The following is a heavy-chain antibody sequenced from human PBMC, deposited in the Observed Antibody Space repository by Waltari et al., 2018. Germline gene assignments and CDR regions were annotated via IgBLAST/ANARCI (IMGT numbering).Heavy chain of an antibody. CDR2: IHPSGST. J-gene: IGHJ4*02. Sequence: QVQLQQWGAGLLKPSDTLSLTCAVYGASFSDYYWSWSRQPPGKGLEWIGEIHPSGSTNYNPSLGSRVIISADTSKNQFTLRLDSVTAADTAVYYCAIGYSGGWYGVWGQGTLVTVSS. D-gene: IGHD6-19*01. V-gene: IGHV4-34*01. CDR1: GASFSDYY. CDR3: AIGYSGGWYGV.